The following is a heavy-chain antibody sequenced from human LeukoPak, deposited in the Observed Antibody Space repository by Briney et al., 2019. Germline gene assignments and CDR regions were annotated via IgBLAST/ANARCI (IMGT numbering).Heavy chain of an antibody. D-gene: IGHD1-26*01. V-gene: IGHV5-51*01. CDR1: GYSFTSYW. Sequence: GESLKISCKGSGYSFTSYWIGWVRQMPGKGLECMGIISPGDSDTRYSPSFQGQVTISADKSISTAYLQWSSLKASDTAMYYCARRGVVGSKVFDYWGQGTLVTVSS. J-gene: IGHJ4*02. CDR2: ISPGDSDT. CDR3: ARRGVVGSKVFDY.